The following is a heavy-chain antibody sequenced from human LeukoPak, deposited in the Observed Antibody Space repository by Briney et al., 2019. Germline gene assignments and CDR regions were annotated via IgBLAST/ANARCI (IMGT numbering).Heavy chain of an antibody. J-gene: IGHJ4*02. CDR1: GFTVTHAW. V-gene: IGHV3-15*01. CDR2: IKSNADGGTV. D-gene: IGHD1-26*01. CDR3: TTVPSAREDY. Sequence: GGSLRLSCAVSGFTVTHAWMTWVRQVPGKGLEWIGRIKSNADGGTVDYAASVKGRFTLSRDDSVDTLYLQMDSLNTGDSGVYYCTTVPSAREDYWGQGTLVTVSS.